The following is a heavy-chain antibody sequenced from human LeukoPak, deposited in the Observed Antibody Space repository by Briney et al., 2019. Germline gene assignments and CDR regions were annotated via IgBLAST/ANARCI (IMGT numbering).Heavy chain of an antibody. CDR2: IYYSGST. J-gene: IGHJ4*02. D-gene: IGHD5-18*01. V-gene: IGHV4-59*08. CDR1: GGSISSYY. CDR3: ARHLEGYIYGFDY. Sequence: SETLSLTCTVSGGSISSYYWSWIRQPPGKGLEWIGYIYYSGSTNYNPSLKSRVTISVDTSKNQFSLKLSSVTAADTAVYYCARHLEGYIYGFDYWGQGALVTVSS.